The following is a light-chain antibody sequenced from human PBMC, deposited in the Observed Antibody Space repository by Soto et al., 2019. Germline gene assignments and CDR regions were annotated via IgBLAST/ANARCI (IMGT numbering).Light chain of an antibody. CDR1: QSVSSD. Sequence: EIVLTQSPATLSLSPGETASLSCRASQSVSSDLAWYQQKPGQAPRLLIYDASNRATGIPARFSGSGSGTDFTLTISSLEPEDFAVYYCQQRSNWPQNTFGQGTKVEIK. J-gene: IGKJ2*01. CDR3: QQRSNWPQNT. CDR2: DAS. V-gene: IGKV3-11*01.